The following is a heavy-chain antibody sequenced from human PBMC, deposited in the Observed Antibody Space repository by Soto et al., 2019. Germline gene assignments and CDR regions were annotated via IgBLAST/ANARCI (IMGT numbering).Heavy chain of an antibody. CDR2: ISSSSSYI. CDR3: ATSRRYSYGLFDY. D-gene: IGHD5-18*01. J-gene: IGHJ4*02. Sequence: PGGSLRLSCAASGFTFSSYSMNWVRQAPGKGLEWVSSISSSSSYIYYADSVKGRFTISRDNAKNSLYLQMNSLRAEDTAVYYCATSRRYSYGLFDYWGQGTLVTVSS. CDR1: GFTFSSYS. V-gene: IGHV3-21*01.